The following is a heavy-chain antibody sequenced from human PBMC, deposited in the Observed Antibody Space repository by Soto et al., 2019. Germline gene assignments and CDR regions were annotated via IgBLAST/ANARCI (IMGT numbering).Heavy chain of an antibody. CDR1: GFTFSSYA. J-gene: IGHJ6*02. Sequence: GGSLRLSCAASGFTFSSYAMSWVRQAPGKGLEWVSAISGSGGSTYYAAPVKGRFTISRDNSKNMLYLQMNSLRAEDTAVFYCARDQVADPYYYYGMDVWGQGTTVTVSS. CDR3: ARDQVADPYYYYGMDV. D-gene: IGHD6-19*01. V-gene: IGHV3-23*01. CDR2: ISGSGGST.